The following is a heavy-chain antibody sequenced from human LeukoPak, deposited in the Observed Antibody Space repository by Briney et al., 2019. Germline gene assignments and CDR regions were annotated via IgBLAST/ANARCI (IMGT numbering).Heavy chain of an antibody. CDR2: MNPNSGNT. J-gene: IGHJ6*03. CDR1: GYTFTSYD. D-gene: IGHD4-17*01. Sequence: ASVKVSCKASGYTFTSYDINWVRQATGQGLEWMGWMNPNSGNTGYAQKFQGRVTMTRNTSISTAYMELSSLRSEDTAVYYCARASTYGDYRYYYDYYIDVGGRGTTVTISS. CDR3: ARASTYGDYRYYYDYYIDV. V-gene: IGHV1-8*01.